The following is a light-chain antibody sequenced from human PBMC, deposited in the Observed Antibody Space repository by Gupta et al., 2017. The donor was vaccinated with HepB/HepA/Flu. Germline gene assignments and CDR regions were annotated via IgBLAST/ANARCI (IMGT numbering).Light chain of an antibody. J-gene: IGKJ5*01. Sequence: DIQMTQSPSSLSASVGDRVTITCRASQGITNFLAWYQQKPGKVPKLLIYAASTLQSGVPSRFSGSGSGTYFSLTISNLQPEDVATYYCLRYNRAPHTFGQGTRLEIK. CDR1: QGITNF. CDR2: AAS. CDR3: LRYNRAPHT. V-gene: IGKV1-27*01.